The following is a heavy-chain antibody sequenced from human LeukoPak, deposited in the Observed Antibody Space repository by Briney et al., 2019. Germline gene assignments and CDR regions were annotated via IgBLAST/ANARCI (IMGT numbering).Heavy chain of an antibody. CDR1: GFTFSSYS. V-gene: IGHV3-21*01. CDR2: ISSSSSYI. J-gene: IGHJ4*02. D-gene: IGHD3-9*01. CDR3: ARVLALRYFDWLQPPFDY. Sequence: GGSLRLSCAASGFTFSSYSMNWVCQAPGKGLEWVSSISSSSSYIYYADSVKGRFTISRDNAKNSLYLQMNSLRAEDTAVYYCARVLALRYFDWLQPPFDYWGQGTLVTVSS.